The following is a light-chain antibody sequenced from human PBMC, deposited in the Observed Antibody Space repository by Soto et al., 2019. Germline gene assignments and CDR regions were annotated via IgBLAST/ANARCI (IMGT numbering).Light chain of an antibody. Sequence: DIQMTQSPSTLSASVGDRVTITCRASQSISTWLAWYQQKPGKAPKLLISKASSLESGVTSRFSGSGSGTEFTLTISSLQPDDFATYYCQEYNSYSWTFGQGTKVDIK. J-gene: IGKJ1*01. V-gene: IGKV1-5*03. CDR2: KAS. CDR3: QEYNSYSWT. CDR1: QSISTW.